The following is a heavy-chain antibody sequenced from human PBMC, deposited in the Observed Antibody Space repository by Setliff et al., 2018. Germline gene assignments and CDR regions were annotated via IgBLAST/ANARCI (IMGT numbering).Heavy chain of an antibody. D-gene: IGHD1-1*01. V-gene: IGHV4-39*01. CDR2: IYYSGNT. CDR3: ARTGTYRYFDY. Sequence: PSETLSLTCNVSGGSIAGSTYYWGWIRQPPGKGLEWIGRIYYSGNTYYNSSLRSRVTISVDTSKNQFSLKLSSVTAADTAVYYCARTGTYRYFDYWGQGTVVTVSS. J-gene: IGHJ4*02. CDR1: GGSIAGSTYY.